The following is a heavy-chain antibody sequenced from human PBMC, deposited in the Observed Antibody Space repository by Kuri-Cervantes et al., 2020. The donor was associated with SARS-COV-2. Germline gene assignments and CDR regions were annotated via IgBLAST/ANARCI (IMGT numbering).Heavy chain of an antibody. CDR1: GFTFSSYA. Sequence: GESLKISCAASGFTFSSYAMHWVRQAPGKGLEYVSAISSNGGSTYYANSVKGRFTNSRDNSKNTLYLQMDSLRAEDTAVYYCAKDRGEQWPIYYFDYWGQGALVTVYS. J-gene: IGHJ4*02. V-gene: IGHV3-64*01. CDR3: AKDRGEQWPIYYFDY. CDR2: ISSNGGST. D-gene: IGHD3-10*01.